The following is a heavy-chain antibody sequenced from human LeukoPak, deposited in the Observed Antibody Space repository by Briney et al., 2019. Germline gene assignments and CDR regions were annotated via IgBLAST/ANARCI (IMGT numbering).Heavy chain of an antibody. CDR1: GGSISSYY. CDR3: ARGESRYFDWLIQPYYYYYGMDV. J-gene: IGHJ6*02. D-gene: IGHD3-9*01. V-gene: IGHV4-59*01. CDR2: IYYSGST. Sequence: SETLSLTCTVSGGSISSYYWSWIRQPPGKGLERIGYIYYSGSTNYNPSLKSRVTISVDTSKNQFSLKLSSVTAADTAVYYCARGESRYFDWLIQPYYYYYGMDVWGQGTTVTVSS.